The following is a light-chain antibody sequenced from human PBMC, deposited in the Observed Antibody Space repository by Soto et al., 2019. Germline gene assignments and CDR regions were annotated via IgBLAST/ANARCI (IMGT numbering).Light chain of an antibody. V-gene: IGKV1-5*03. J-gene: IGKJ1*01. CDR1: QSISSW. Sequence: DVQMYQCPSTLSASKGDRVIITCRASQSISSWLAWYQQKPGKAPKLLIYKASTLKSGVPSRFSGSGSGTEFTLTISSLQPDDFATYYCQHYNSYSEAFGQVTKVDVK. CDR2: KAS. CDR3: QHYNSYSEA.